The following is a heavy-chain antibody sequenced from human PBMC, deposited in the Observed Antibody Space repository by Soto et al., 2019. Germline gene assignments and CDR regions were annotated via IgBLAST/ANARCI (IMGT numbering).Heavy chain of an antibody. CDR2: ISGNSGKT. CDR1: GFTFSSYA. CDR3: AKLGFVLMELYYFHQ. D-gene: IGHD2-8*01. Sequence: GSLRLSCTASGFTFSSYAMSWVRQAPGKELEWVSTISGNSGKTNYAESVKGRFSISRDNSKDTVHLQLDSLRAEDTAVYFCAKLGFVLMELYYFHQWGHGTLVTVSS. J-gene: IGHJ4*01. V-gene: IGHV3-23*01.